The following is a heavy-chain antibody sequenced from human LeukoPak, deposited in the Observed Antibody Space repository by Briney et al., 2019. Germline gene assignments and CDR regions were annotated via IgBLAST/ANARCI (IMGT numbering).Heavy chain of an antibody. CDR1: GLTFSTYS. D-gene: IGHD6-19*01. V-gene: IGHV3-23*01. J-gene: IGHJ4*02. CDR3: AKDVAPDSGWDLDY. Sequence: PGGSLRLSCAVSGLTFSTYSMTWVRQGPGKGLEWVSSIYNSGAKIFYADSVKGRFTISRDNYKNMLYLQMNSLRVEDTAVYYCAKDVAPDSGWDLDYWGQGTLVTVSS. CDR2: IYNSGAKI.